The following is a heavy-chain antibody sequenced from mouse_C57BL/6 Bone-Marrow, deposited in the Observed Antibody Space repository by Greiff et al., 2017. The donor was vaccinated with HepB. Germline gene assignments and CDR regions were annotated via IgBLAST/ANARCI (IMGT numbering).Heavy chain of an antibody. CDR3: ARPGSSPWYFDV. J-gene: IGHJ1*03. CDR1: GFTFSDYG. V-gene: IGHV5-17*01. CDR2: ISSGSSTI. D-gene: IGHD1-1*01. Sequence: EVMLVESGGGLVKPGGSLKLSCAASGFTFSDYGMNWVRQAPEKGLEWVAYISSGSSTIYYADTVKGRFTISRDNATNTLFLQMTSLRSEDTAMYYCARPGSSPWYFDVWGTGTTVTVSS.